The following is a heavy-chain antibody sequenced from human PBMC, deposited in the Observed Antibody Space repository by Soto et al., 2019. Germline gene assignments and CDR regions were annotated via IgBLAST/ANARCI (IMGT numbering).Heavy chain of an antibody. D-gene: IGHD3-10*01. Sequence: QVQLVQSGAEVKKPGASVKVSCKTSGYTFTNKGFTWVRHAPGQGLDWMGWISAYNDNTNYAQKFQGSVTMTTDTSTSTAYMELGSLTSDDTAVYYCAVGGSGSYPALAHWGQGTLVTISS. CDR1: GYTFTNKG. J-gene: IGHJ4*02. CDR3: AVGGSGSYPALAH. CDR2: ISAYNDNT. V-gene: IGHV1-18*01.